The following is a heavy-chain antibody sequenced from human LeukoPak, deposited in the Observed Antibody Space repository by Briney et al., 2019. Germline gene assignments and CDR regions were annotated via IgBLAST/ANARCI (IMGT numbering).Heavy chain of an antibody. Sequence: SQTLSLTCTVSGGSIISYYGSWIRQPAGKGLERIARIYTSGSTNYNPSLKSRVTMSVDTSKNQISLKLSSVPAADTPVYYCARDISQEGNNWFDPWGRGTLVTVSS. J-gene: IGHJ5*02. CDR1: GGSIISYY. D-gene: IGHD2-21*01. V-gene: IGHV4-4*07. CDR2: IYTSGST. CDR3: ARDISQEGNNWFDP.